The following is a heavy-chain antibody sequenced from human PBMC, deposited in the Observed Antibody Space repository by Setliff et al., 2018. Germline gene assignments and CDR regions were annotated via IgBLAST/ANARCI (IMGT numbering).Heavy chain of an antibody. D-gene: IGHD1-26*01. CDR2: FYHSGSM. CDR1: GGSISSSY. Sequence: SETLSLTCTVSGGSISSSYWSWVRQPPGKGLEWVGYFYHSGSMNYNPSLKGRVTMSVDTSNNQLSLRLSSLTAADTAVYYCARAPDSGTYYNLYPYYNDVWGKGTTVTVSS. J-gene: IGHJ6*03. CDR3: ARAPDSGTYYNLYPYYNDV. V-gene: IGHV4-59*08.